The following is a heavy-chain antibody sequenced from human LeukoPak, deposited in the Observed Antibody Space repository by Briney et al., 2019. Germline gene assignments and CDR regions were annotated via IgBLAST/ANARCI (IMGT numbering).Heavy chain of an antibody. CDR1: GYTFTGYY. Sequence: EASVKVSCKASGYTFTGYYMHWVRQAPGQGLEWTGWINPNSGGTNYAQKFQGRVTMTRDTSISTAYMELSRLRSDDTAVYYCAREFGVPSCYQHWGQGTLVTVSS. CDR2: INPNSGGT. J-gene: IGHJ1*01. CDR3: AREFGVPSCYQH. D-gene: IGHD2-2*01. V-gene: IGHV1-2*02.